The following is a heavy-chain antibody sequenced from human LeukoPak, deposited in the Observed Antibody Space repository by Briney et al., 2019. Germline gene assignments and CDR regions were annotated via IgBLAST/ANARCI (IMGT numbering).Heavy chain of an antibody. CDR2: IKSKTDGGTT. D-gene: IGHD3-10*01. CDR1: GFTFSNAW. Sequence: GGSLTLSCAASGFTFSNAWMSWVRQAPGKGLEWVGRIKSKTDGGTTDYAAPVKGRFTISRDDSKNTLYLQMNSLKTEDTAVYYCTTELLWFGELSYYFDYWGQGTLVTVSS. J-gene: IGHJ4*02. CDR3: TTELLWFGELSYYFDY. V-gene: IGHV3-15*01.